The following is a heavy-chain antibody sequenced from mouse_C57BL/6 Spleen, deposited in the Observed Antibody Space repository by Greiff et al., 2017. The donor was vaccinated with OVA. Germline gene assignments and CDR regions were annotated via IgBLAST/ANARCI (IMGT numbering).Heavy chain of an antibody. CDR2: ISYDGSN. CDR1: GYSITSGYY. Sequence: VQLQQSGPGLVKPSQSLSLTCSVTGYSITSGYYWNWIRQFPGNKLEWMGYISYDGSNNYNPSLKNRISITRDTSKNQFFLKLNSVTTEDTATYYCAREVYSLYAMDYWGQGTSVTVSS. V-gene: IGHV3-6*01. CDR3: AREVYSLYAMDY. J-gene: IGHJ4*01. D-gene: IGHD6-1*01.